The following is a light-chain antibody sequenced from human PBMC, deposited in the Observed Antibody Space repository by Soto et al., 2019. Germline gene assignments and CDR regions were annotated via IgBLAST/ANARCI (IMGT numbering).Light chain of an antibody. CDR2: KGS. CDR3: CSYAGSITFYV. J-gene: IGLJ1*01. Sequence: QSVLTQPASVSGSPGESITISCTGTNSDVGSYNLVSWYQQHPGKAPKLVIYKGSERPSGVSNRFSGPKSGNTASLTISGLQAEDDADYYCCSYAGSITFYVFGTGTKDTVL. CDR1: NSDVGSYNL. V-gene: IGLV2-23*01.